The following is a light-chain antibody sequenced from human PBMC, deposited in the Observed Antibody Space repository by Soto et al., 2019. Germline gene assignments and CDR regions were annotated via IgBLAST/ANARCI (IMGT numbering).Light chain of an antibody. CDR3: LSYDSSNFV. V-gene: IGLV6-57*04. CDR1: SGSIASYY. CDR2: EDD. Sequence: NFILTQPHSVSESPGKTLTISCTRSSGSIASYYVQWYQQRPGRAPTTVIYEDDDRPPGVPDRFSGSIDSSSNSASLTISGLKTEDEADYYCLSYDSSNFVFGTGTKVTVL. J-gene: IGLJ1*01.